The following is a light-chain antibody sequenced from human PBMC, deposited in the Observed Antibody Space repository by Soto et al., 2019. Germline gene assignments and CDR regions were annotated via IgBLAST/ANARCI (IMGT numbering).Light chain of an antibody. CDR2: DAS. CDR1: HSVSST. J-gene: IGKJ4*01. CDR3: QQYNNWPLT. Sequence: EIVMTQSPPTLSVSPGERATLSCRASHSVSSTVGWYQQKSGQPPRLLIYDASTRATGFPARFSGSGSGTEFTLTISSLQSEDFAVYYCQQYNNWPLTFGGGTKVDIK. V-gene: IGKV3D-15*01.